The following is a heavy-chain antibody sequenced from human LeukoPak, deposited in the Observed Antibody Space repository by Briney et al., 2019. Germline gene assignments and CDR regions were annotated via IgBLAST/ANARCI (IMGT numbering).Heavy chain of an antibody. CDR3: ARELLERGLY. J-gene: IGHJ4*02. CDR2: IYYSGST. CDR1: GGSISSSSYY. Sequence: SETLSLTCTVSGGSISSSSYYWGWIRQPPGKGLEWIGSIYYSGSTYYNPSLKSRATISVDTSKNQFSLKLSSVTAADTAVYYCARELLERGLYWGQGTLVTVSP. V-gene: IGHV4-39*02. D-gene: IGHD1-1*01.